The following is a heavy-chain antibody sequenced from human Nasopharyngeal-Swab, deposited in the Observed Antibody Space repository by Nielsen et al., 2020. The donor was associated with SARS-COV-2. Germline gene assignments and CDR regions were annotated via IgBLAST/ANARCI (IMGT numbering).Heavy chain of an antibody. CDR3: ARDIGYAGYLDY. CDR1: GGSISSGSYY. V-gene: IGHV4-61*02. Sequence: SETLSLTCTVSGGSISSGSYYWSWIRQPAGKGLEWIGRIYTSGSTNYNPSLKSRVTISVDTSKNQFSLNLSSVTAADTAVYYCARDIGYAGYLDYWGQGTLVTVSS. CDR2: IYTSGST. D-gene: IGHD3-9*01. J-gene: IGHJ4*02.